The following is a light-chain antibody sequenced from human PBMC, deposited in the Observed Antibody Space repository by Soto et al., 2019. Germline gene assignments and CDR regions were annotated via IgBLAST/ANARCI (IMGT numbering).Light chain of an antibody. J-gene: IGKJ2*01. CDR1: QSINSE. CDR3: QQAHNWPLT. V-gene: IGKV3-15*01. CDR2: GAS. Sequence: EIVMTQSPATLSLSPGERAALSCRASQSINSELPWYQQKPGQPPRLLIYGASTRATGVPARFTGSESGSECTLTISRLQSEDFAVYYCQQAHNWPLTYGQGTRLEI.